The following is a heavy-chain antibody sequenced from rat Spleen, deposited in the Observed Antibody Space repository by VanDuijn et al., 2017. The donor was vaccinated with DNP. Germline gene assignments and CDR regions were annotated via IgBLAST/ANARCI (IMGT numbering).Heavy chain of an antibody. CDR2: IWAGGST. CDR3: ARQKYTTDPFDY. V-gene: IGHV2-72*01. J-gene: IGHJ2*01. D-gene: IGHD1-6*01. CDR1: GFSLTSNG. Sequence: QVQLEESGPGLMQPSETLSLTCTVSGFSLTSNGVGWVRQPLGKGLGWMGPIWAGGSTNYNSAVQSRLSISRDTSKSQVFLKMNSLQPEDTGTYYCARQKYTTDPFDYWGQGVMVTVSS.